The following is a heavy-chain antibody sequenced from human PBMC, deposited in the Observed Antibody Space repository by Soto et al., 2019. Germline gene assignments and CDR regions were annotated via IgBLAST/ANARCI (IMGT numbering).Heavy chain of an antibody. CDR1: GGSFSGYY. Sequence: QVQLQQWGAGLLKPSETLSLTCAVYGGSFSGYYWSWIRQPPGKGLEWIGEINHSGSTNYNPSLTGLLSLSVDKSENHFSLNLGSVTAAVTAGYYCARWGTQVSDFWSGCPGGVYYYYYGIDVWGRGYTVTVSS. J-gene: IGHJ6*02. D-gene: IGHD3-3*01. CDR2: INHSGST. V-gene: IGHV4-34*01. CDR3: ARWGTQVSDFWSGCPGGVYYYYYGIDV.